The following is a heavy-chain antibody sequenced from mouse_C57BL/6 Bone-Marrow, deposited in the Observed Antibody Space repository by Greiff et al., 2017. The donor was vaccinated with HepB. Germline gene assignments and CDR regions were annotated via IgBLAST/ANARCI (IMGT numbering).Heavy chain of an antibody. V-gene: IGHV14-3*01. D-gene: IGHD2-3*01. Sequence: DVKLVESVAELVRPGASVKLSCTASGFNIKNTYMHWVKQRPEQGLEWIGRIDPANGNPKYAPKFQGKATITADTSSNTAYLQLSSLTSEDTAIYYCAPDGYYSYWYFDVWGTGTTVTVSS. CDR3: APDGYYSYWYFDV. CDR1: GFNIKNTY. J-gene: IGHJ1*03. CDR2: IDPANGNP.